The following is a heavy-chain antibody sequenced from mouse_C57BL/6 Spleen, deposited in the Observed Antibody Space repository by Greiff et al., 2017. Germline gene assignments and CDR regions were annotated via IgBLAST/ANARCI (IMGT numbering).Heavy chain of an antibody. CDR2: IWSGGST. Sequence: VQLQESGPDLVQPSQSLSITCTVSGFSLTSYGVHWVRQSPGKGLEWLGVIWSGGSTDYNAAFISRLSISKDNSKSQVFLKMNSLQADDTAIYYCARNYCHWYYAMDYWGKGTSVTVSS. J-gene: IGHJ4*01. CDR1: GFSLTSYG. CDR3: ARNYCHWYYAMDY. V-gene: IGHV2-2*01. D-gene: IGHD1-1*01.